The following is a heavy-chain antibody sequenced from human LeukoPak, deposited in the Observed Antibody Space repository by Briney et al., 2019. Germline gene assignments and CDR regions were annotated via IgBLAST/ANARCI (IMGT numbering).Heavy chain of an antibody. CDR1: GGTFSSYA. D-gene: IGHD5/OR15-5a*01. V-gene: IGHV1-69*01. CDR2: IIPIFGTA. J-gene: IGHJ4*02. Sequence: SVKVSCKASGGTFSSYAISWVRQAPGQGLEWMGGIIPIFGTANYAQKFQGRVTITADESTSTAYMELSSLRSEDTAVYYCARGLSGVYDYFDYWGQGTLVTVSS. CDR3: ARGLSGVYDYFDY.